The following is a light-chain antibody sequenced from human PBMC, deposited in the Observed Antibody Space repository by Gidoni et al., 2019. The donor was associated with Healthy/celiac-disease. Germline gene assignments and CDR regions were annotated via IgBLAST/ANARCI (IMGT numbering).Light chain of an antibody. CDR1: QSISSY. V-gene: IGKV1-39*01. Sequence: IQMTHSPSSLSASVGDRVTITCRASQSISSYLHLYQQKPGKAPKLLIYAASRLQSGGPSSFSGSGSGTELTITISSMQKEDFATYYCQQSYSTTSWTFGQGKKVEIK. CDR2: AAS. CDR3: QQSYSTTSWT. J-gene: IGKJ1*01.